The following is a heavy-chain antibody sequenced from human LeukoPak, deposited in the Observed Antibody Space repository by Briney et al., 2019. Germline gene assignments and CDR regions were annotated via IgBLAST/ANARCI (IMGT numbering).Heavy chain of an antibody. J-gene: IGHJ6*02. V-gene: IGHV4-38-2*02. CDR2: IYHSGST. D-gene: IGHD2/OR15-2a*01. CDR1: GYSISSGYY. CDR3: ARAHSIASYYYGVDV. Sequence: SETLSLTCTVSGYSISSGYYWGWIRQPPGKGLEWIGSIYHSGSTYYSPPLTSRVTVSVDTSENQFSLKLSSVTAADTAVYYCARAHSIASYYYGVDVWGQGTTVTVSS.